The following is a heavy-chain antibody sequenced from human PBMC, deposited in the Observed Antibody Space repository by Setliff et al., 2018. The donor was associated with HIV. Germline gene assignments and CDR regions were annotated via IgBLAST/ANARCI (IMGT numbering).Heavy chain of an antibody. CDR1: GDSIRSYY. CDR3: ARLPDYCGGLCFNFDS. CDR2: VYYTGHT. Sequence: SETLSLTCTVSGDSIRSYYWSWIRQPAGKGLEWIGYVYYTGHTNYNPSLKSRITVSVDTSKNQFSLKLRSVTAADTAVYYCARLPDYCGGLCFNFDSWGQGTLVTVSS. D-gene: IGHD2-21*02. J-gene: IGHJ4*02. V-gene: IGHV4-59*08.